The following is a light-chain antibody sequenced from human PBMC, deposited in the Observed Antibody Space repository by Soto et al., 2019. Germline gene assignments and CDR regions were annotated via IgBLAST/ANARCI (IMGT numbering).Light chain of an antibody. CDR2: GAS. Sequence: EIMLTQSPGALSLSPGERATLSCRASQSVSNNYLAWYQQRPGQAPRLLIYGASSRATGIPDRFSGSGSGTDFTLTISRLEPEDFAVYFCQQYVSTPWTFGQGTKVDI. CDR1: QSVSNNY. V-gene: IGKV3-20*01. J-gene: IGKJ1*01. CDR3: QQYVSTPWT.